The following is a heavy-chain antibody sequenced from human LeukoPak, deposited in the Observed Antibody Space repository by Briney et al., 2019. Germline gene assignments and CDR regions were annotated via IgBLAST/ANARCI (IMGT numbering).Heavy chain of an antibody. CDR2: ISAYNGNT. Sequence: ASVKVSCKASGYTFTSYGISWVRQAPGQGLEWMGWISAYNGNTNYAQKLQGRVTMTTDTSTSTAYMELRGLRSDDTAVYYCARQFGSGSFPYYYYYMDVWGKGTTVTIS. CDR3: ARQFGSGSFPYYYYYMDV. CDR1: GYTFTSYG. J-gene: IGHJ6*03. V-gene: IGHV1-18*01. D-gene: IGHD3-10*01.